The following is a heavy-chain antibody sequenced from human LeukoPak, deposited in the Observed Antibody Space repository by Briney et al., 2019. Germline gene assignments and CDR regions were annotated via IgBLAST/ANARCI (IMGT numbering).Heavy chain of an antibody. J-gene: IGHJ6*03. Sequence: SETLSLTCTVSGASISSYYCSWVRQPPGKGLEWIGSIYYSGSTNYQPSLKSRVTISVDTSNNQFSLKLSSVTAADTAVYYCARTTEGGYSYGYFYYYYMDVWGKGTTVIISS. CDR2: IYYSGST. CDR3: ARTTEGGYSYGYFYYYYMDV. CDR1: GASISSYY. V-gene: IGHV4-59*01. D-gene: IGHD5-18*01.